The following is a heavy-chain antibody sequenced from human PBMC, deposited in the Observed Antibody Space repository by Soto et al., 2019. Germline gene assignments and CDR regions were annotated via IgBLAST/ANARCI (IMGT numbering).Heavy chain of an antibody. Sequence: GASVKVSCKASGYTFTSYGISWVRQAPGQGLEWMGWISAYNGETIYAQKFQGRVTMTEDTSTDTAHMELSSLRSEDTAVYYCATDRGYYDSSGFFDYWGQGTLVTVSS. CDR1: GYTFTSYG. CDR3: ATDRGYYDSSGFFDY. V-gene: IGHV1-18*01. CDR2: ISAYNGET. J-gene: IGHJ4*02. D-gene: IGHD3-22*01.